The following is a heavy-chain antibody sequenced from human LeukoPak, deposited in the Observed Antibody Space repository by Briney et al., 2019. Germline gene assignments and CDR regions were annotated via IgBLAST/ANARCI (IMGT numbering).Heavy chain of an antibody. D-gene: IGHD5-12*01. Sequence: PGGSLRLSCAASGFTFSSYSMNWVRQAPGKGLEWVSYISSSSSTIYYADSVKGRFTISRDNAKNSLYLQMNSLRAEDTAVYYCARDSTSRLGSSTGRVWGLAVLGNGYSGYDPFYYYYGTDVWGQGTTVTVSS. V-gene: IGHV3-48*01. CDR3: ARDSTSRLGSSTGRVWGLAVLGNGYSGYDPFYYYYGTDV. CDR1: GFTFSSYS. J-gene: IGHJ6*02. CDR2: ISSSSSTI.